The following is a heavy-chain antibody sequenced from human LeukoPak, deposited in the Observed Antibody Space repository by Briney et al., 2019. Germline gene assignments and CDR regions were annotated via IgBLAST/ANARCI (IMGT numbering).Heavy chain of an antibody. CDR3: AGGWNYNFFDY. J-gene: IGHJ4*02. D-gene: IGHD1-7*01. CDR1: GGSISNYF. CDR2: NYYTGST. V-gene: IGHV4-59*01. Sequence: SETLSLTCTVSGGSISNYFWNWIRQPPGKGLEWIGYNYYTGSTNNNPSLKSRVTISIDTSKNQFSLNLSSVTAADTAVYYCAGGWNYNFFDYWGQGMLVIVSS.